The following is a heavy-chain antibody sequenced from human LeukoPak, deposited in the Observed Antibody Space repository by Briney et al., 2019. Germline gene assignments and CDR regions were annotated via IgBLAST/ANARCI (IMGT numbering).Heavy chain of an antibody. CDR1: GYSFTSYW. Sequence: GESLQISCKGSGYSFTSYWIGWVRQLPGKGREWVGIIYPGDSDTRYTPSFQGQVTISADKSISTAYLQWSSLKASDTAMYYCARHLYYYDNSGYYWFDHWGQGTLVTVSS. CDR3: ARHLYYYDNSGYYWFDH. V-gene: IGHV5-51*01. D-gene: IGHD3-22*01. CDR2: IYPGDSDT. J-gene: IGHJ5*02.